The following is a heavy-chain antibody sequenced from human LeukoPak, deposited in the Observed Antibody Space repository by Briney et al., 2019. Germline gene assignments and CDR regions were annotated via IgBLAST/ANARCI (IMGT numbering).Heavy chain of an antibody. CDR1: GGSIRHYY. Sequence: SETLSLTCTVSGGSIRHYYWSWIRQPPGKGLEWIGYIYYSGSTDHKPSRKSRVAISVDTSKNQFSLKLSSVTAADTAVYYCARVGTSGSSVAYDYWGQGTLVTVSS. J-gene: IGHJ4*02. D-gene: IGHD3-10*01. CDR2: IYYSGST. CDR3: ARVGTSGSSVAYDY. V-gene: IGHV4-59*01.